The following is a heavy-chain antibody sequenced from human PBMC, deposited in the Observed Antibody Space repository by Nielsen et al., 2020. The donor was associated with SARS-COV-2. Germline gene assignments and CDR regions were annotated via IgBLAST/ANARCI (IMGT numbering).Heavy chain of an antibody. V-gene: IGHV3-23*01. Sequence: VRQAPGKGLEWVSAISGSGGSTYYADSAKGRFTISRDNAKNSLYLQMNSLRAEDTAVYYCARDGRGYYGSGSPQYNWFDPWGQGTLVTVSS. D-gene: IGHD3-10*01. J-gene: IGHJ5*02. CDR2: ISGSGGST. CDR3: ARDGRGYYGSGSPQYNWFDP.